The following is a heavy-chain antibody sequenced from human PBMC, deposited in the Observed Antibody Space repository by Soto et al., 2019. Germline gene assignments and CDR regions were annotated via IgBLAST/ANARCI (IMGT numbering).Heavy chain of an antibody. D-gene: IGHD5-18*01. CDR3: AKYYMVTRSPLDY. V-gene: IGHV3-23*01. J-gene: IGHJ4*02. CDR1: GFTFSSYA. CDR2: ITSTGDRA. Sequence: EVQLLESGGGLVQPGGSLRLSCAASGFTFSSYAMSWVRQAPGKGLEWVSSITSTGDRAYYADSVKGRFTVSRDNSKNTLYLQMNSLRAEDTAVYYCAKYYMVTRSPLDYWGQGTLVTVSS.